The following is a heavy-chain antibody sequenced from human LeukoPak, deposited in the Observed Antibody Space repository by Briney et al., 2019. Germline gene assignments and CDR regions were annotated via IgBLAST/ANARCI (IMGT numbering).Heavy chain of an antibody. J-gene: IGHJ3*02. CDR3: AKDSQLLLRWSPSGAFDI. V-gene: IGHV3-23*01. Sequence: PGRSLRLSCAASGFTFDDYAMHWVRQAPGKGLEWVSAISGSGGSTYYADSVKGRFTISRDNSKNTLYLQMNSLRAEDTAVYYCAKDSQLLLRWSPSGAFDIWGQGTMVTVSS. CDR2: ISGSGGST. D-gene: IGHD4-23*01. CDR1: GFTFDDYA.